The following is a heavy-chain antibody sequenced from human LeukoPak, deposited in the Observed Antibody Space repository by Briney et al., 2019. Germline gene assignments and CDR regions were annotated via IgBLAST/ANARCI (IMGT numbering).Heavy chain of an antibody. J-gene: IGHJ2*01. V-gene: IGHV3-23*01. Sequence: GSLRLSCAASGFTFDDYAMHWVRQAPGKGLEWVSAISGSGGSTYYADSVKGRFTISRDNSKNTLYLQMNSLRAEDTAVYYCARAAYSSTWYSRYFDLWGRGTLVTVSS. CDR2: ISGSGGST. CDR3: ARAAYSSTWYSRYFDL. D-gene: IGHD6-13*01. CDR1: GFTFDDYA.